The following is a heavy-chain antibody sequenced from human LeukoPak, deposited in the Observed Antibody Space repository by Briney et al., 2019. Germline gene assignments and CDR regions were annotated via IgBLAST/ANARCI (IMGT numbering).Heavy chain of an antibody. J-gene: IGHJ4*02. Sequence: GGSLRLSCVVSGFTFNSCWMNWVRQGPGKGLEWVSVIYGGGNIYYADSVKGRFTISRDNSKNTLYLQMNSLRAEDTAVYYCARGAGYNYPYYFDYWGQGTLVTVSS. D-gene: IGHD5-24*01. CDR3: ARGAGYNYPYYFDY. V-gene: IGHV3-53*01. CDR1: GFTFNSCW. CDR2: IYGGGNI.